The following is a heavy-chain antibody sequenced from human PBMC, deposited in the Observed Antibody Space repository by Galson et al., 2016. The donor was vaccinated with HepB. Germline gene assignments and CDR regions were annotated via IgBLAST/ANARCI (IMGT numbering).Heavy chain of an antibody. D-gene: IGHD3-3*01. CDR1: GGTFSSYA. CDR3: ARMGRGYDFWSGYYYPADY. Sequence: SVKVSCKASGGTFSSYAISWVRQAPGQRLEWMGGIIPIFGTPNYAQKFQGRVTITADKSTSTAYMELSSLRFEDTAVYYCARMGRGYDFWSGYYYPADYWGQGTLVTVSS. V-gene: IGHV1-69*06. CDR2: IIPIFGTP. J-gene: IGHJ4*02.